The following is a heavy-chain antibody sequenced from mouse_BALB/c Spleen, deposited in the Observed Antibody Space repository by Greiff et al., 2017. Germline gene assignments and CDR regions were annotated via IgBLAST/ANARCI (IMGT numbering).Heavy chain of an antibody. Sequence: VQLQQSGPELVKPGASVKIPCKASGYTFTDYNMDWVKQSHGKSLEWIGDINPNNGGTIYNQKFKGKATLTVDKSSSTAYMELRSLTSEDTAVYYCARLAPIFFDYWGQGTTLTVSS. J-gene: IGHJ2*01. V-gene: IGHV1-18*01. CDR2: INPNNGGT. CDR3: ARLAPIFFDY. CDR1: GYTFTDYN.